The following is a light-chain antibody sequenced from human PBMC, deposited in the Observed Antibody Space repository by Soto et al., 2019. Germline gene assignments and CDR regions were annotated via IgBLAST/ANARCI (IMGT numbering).Light chain of an antibody. CDR3: MQATQFPWT. Sequence: IVMTQTPLSSPVTLGQPASISCRSSRSLVHSDGNTYLSWLQQRPGQPPRLLIYKISNRLSGVPDRFSGSGAGTDFTLKIRRVEAEDVGLYYCMQATQFPWTFGQGTKVDIK. V-gene: IGKV2-24*01. J-gene: IGKJ1*01. CDR2: KIS. CDR1: RSLVHSDGNTY.